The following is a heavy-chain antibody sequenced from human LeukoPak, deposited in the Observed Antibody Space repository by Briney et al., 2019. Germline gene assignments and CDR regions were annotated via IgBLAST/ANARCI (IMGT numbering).Heavy chain of an antibody. D-gene: IGHD3-10*01. V-gene: IGHV4-59*01. Sequence: SETLSLTCTVSGGSISGYYWSWIRQPPGKGLEWIGYIYYSGSTNYDPSLKSRVAISLDTSKNQFSLKLSSVTAADTAVYYCARVSGGIDYWGQGTLVTVSS. CDR1: GGSISGYY. J-gene: IGHJ4*02. CDR3: ARVSGGIDY. CDR2: IYYSGST.